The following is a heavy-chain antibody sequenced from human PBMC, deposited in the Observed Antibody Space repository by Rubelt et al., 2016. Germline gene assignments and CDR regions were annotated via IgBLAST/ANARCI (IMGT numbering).Heavy chain of an antibody. CDR2: IKPNSGGT. V-gene: IGHV1-2*06. CDR3: ARGGHDSGGYYLYYFDY. Sequence: APGQGLEWMGRIKPNSGGTNYAQNFQGRVTMTRDTSISTAYMDLSRLRSDDTAVYHCARGGHDSGGYYLYYFDYWGQGTLVTVSS. D-gene: IGHD3-22*01. J-gene: IGHJ4*02.